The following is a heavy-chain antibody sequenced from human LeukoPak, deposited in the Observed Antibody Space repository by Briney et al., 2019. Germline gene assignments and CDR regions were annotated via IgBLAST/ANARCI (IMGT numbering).Heavy chain of an antibody. CDR2: IYPGDSDT. CDR1: GYSFTSYW. CDR3: ASGGYCSGGSCSDAFDI. Sequence: GESLKISCKGSGYSFTSYWIGWVRQMPGKGLEWMGTIYPGDSDTRYSPSFQGQVTISADKSISTAYLQWSSLKASDTAMYYCASGGYCSGGSCSDAFDIWGQGTMVTVSS. J-gene: IGHJ3*02. D-gene: IGHD2-15*01. V-gene: IGHV5-51*01.